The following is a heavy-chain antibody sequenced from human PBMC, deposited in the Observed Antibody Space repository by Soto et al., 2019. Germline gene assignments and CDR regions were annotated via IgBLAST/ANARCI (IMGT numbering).Heavy chain of an antibody. D-gene: IGHD6-19*01. Sequence: QVQLVESGGGVVQPGRSLRLSCAASGFTFSSYGMHWVRQAPGKGLEWVAVIWYDGSNKYYADSVKGRFTISRDNSKNTLYLQMNSLRAEDTAVYYCARAHCWYSSGWYLIDYWGQGTLVTVSS. CDR3: ARAHCWYSSGWYLIDY. J-gene: IGHJ4*02. V-gene: IGHV3-33*01. CDR2: IWYDGSNK. CDR1: GFTFSSYG.